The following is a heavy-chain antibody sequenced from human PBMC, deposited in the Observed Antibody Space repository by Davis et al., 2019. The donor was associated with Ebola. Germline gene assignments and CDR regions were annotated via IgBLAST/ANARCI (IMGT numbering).Heavy chain of an antibody. J-gene: IGHJ6*02. CDR3: AKDLRSTSYYYYGMDV. D-gene: IGHD2-2*01. CDR2: ISWNSGSI. Sequence: PGGSLRLSCAASGFTFDDYAMHWVRQAPGKGLEWVSGISWNSGSIGYADSVKGRFTISRDNAKNSLYLQMNSLRAEDTALYYCAKDLRSTSYYYYGMDVWGQGTTVTVSS. CDR1: GFTFDDYA. V-gene: IGHV3-9*01.